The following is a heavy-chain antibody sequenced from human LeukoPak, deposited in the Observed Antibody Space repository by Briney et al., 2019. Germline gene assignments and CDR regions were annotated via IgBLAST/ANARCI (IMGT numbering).Heavy chain of an antibody. CDR1: GYTFTSYG. Sequence: ASVKVSCRASGYTFTSYGISWVRQAPGQGLEWMGWISAYNGNTNYAQKLQGRVTMTTDTSTSTAYMELRSLRSDDTAVYYCARDEAAAGRFDYWGQGTLVTVSS. V-gene: IGHV1-18*01. D-gene: IGHD6-13*01. CDR3: ARDEAAAGRFDY. CDR2: ISAYNGNT. J-gene: IGHJ4*02.